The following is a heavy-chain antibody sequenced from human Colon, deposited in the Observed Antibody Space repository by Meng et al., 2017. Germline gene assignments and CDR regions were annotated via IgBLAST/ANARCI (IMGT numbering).Heavy chain of an antibody. CDR1: GGSISSSSYY. J-gene: IGHJ4*02. D-gene: IGHD3-9*01. Sequence: QLQLQELGPGLVKPSETLSLTCTVSGGSISSSSYYWGWIRQPPGKGLEWIGSIYYSGSTYYNPSLKSRVTISVDTSKNQFSLKLSSVTAADTAVYYCVRQGMTSYSWGYWGQGTLVTVSS. CDR3: VRQGMTSYSWGY. CDR2: IYYSGST. V-gene: IGHV4-39*07.